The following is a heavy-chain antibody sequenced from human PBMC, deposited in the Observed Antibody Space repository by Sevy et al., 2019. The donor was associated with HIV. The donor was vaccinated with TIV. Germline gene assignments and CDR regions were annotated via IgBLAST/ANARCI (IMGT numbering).Heavy chain of an antibody. V-gene: IGHV3-7*03. CDR2: IVPDGGEK. Sequence: RGSLRLSCVASGFSFDRYWMNWVRQAPGKGLERVANIVPDGGEKWYADAVRGRFTISRDNARDTLYLQTDSLRADDTSIYYCATPTSDLDYWGQGTLVIVSS. CDR1: GFSFDRYW. J-gene: IGHJ4*02. CDR3: ATPTSDLDY.